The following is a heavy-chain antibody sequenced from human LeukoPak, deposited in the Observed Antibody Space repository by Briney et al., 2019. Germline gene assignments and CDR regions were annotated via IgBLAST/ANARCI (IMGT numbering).Heavy chain of an antibody. Sequence: SETLSLTCTVSGGSISSYYWSWIRQPPGKGLEWIGYIYYSGSTCHNPSLKSRVTISVDTSKNQFSLKLSSVTAADTAVYYCARVRSSSWYPFDYWGQGTLVTVSS. CDR3: ARVRSSSWYPFDY. CDR1: GGSISSYY. CDR2: IYYSGST. D-gene: IGHD6-13*01. V-gene: IGHV4-59*01. J-gene: IGHJ4*02.